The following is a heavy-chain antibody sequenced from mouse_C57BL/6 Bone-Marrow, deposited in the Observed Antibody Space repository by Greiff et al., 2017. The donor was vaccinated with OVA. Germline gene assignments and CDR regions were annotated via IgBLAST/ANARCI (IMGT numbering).Heavy chain of an antibody. CDR1: GYTFTDYE. D-gene: IGHD2-2*01. Sequence: QVHVKQSGAELVRPGASVTLSCKASGYTFTDYEMHWVKQTPVHGLEWIGAIDPETGGTAYNQKFKGKAILTADKSSSTAYMELRSLTSEDSAVYYCTPGVYYGYDEDPWFAYWGQGTLVTVSA. CDR2: IDPETGGT. CDR3: TPGVYYGYDEDPWFAY. V-gene: IGHV1-15*01. J-gene: IGHJ3*01.